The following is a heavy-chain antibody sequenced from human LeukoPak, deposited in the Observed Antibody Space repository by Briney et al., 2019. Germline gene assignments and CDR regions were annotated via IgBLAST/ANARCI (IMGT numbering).Heavy chain of an antibody. CDR2: IYYSGST. CDR3: AREKSTTRTYWYFDL. D-gene: IGHD4-17*01. CDR1: GFTFSSYA. J-gene: IGHJ2*01. V-gene: IGHV4-39*07. Sequence: KSGGSLRLSCAASGFTFSSYAMSWIRQPPGKGLEWIGSIYYSGSTYYNPSLKSRVTISVDTSKNQFSLKLSSVTAADTAVYYCAREKSTTRTYWYFDLWGRGTLVTVSS.